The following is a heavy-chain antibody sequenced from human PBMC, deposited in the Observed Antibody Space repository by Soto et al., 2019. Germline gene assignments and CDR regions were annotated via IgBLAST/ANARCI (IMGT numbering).Heavy chain of an antibody. CDR3: ARLGITMVRGVIITSGFDY. Sequence: SETLSLTCTVSGGSISSSSYYWGWIRQPPGKGLEWIGSIYYSGSTYYNPSLKSRVTISVDTSKNQFSLKLSSVTAADTAVYYCARLGITMVRGVIITSGFDYWGQGTLVTVSS. V-gene: IGHV4-39*01. D-gene: IGHD3-10*01. CDR1: GGSISSSSYY. J-gene: IGHJ4*02. CDR2: IYYSGST.